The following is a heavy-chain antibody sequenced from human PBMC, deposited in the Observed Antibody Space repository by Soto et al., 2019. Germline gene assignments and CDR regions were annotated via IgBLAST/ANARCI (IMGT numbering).Heavy chain of an antibody. CDR1: GYTFTSYA. CDR3: ARDNRAYCGGDCSFDP. J-gene: IGHJ5*02. CDR2: INAGNGNT. V-gene: IGHV1-3*01. Sequence: ASVKVSCKASGYTFTSYAMHCVRQAPGQRLEWMGWINAGNGNTKYSQKFQGRVTITRDTSASTAYMELSSLRSEDTAVYYCARDNRAYCGGDCSFDPWGQGTLVTVSS. D-gene: IGHD2-21*02.